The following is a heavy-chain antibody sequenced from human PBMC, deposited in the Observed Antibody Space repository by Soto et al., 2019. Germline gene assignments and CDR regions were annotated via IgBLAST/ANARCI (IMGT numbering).Heavy chain of an antibody. D-gene: IGHD2-8*02. CDR2: VYYSGST. CDR3: ARLGAKKGWGML. J-gene: IGHJ4*02. CDR1: GGSISSYY. Sequence: QVQLQESGPGLVKPSETLSLTCTVSGGSISSYYWSWIRQPPGKGLEWIGYVYYSGSTNYNPSLRSPVPISVDTSKNQFSLKLSSVPAADTAVYYGARLGAKKGWGMLWGQGTLVTVSS. V-gene: IGHV4-59*08.